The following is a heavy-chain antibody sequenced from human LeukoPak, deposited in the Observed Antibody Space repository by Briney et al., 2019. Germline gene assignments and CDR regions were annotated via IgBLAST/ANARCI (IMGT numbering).Heavy chain of an antibody. CDR3: ATYRQVLLPFES. CDR2: IFPSGGEI. Sequence: GGSLRLSCAASGFTFSRYTMNWVRQAPGKGLEWVSSIFPSGGEIHYADSVRGRFTISRDNSKSTLSLQMNSLRAEDTAIYYCATYRQVLLPFESWGQGTLVTVPS. V-gene: IGHV3-23*01. J-gene: IGHJ4*02. D-gene: IGHD2-8*02. CDR1: GFTFSRYT.